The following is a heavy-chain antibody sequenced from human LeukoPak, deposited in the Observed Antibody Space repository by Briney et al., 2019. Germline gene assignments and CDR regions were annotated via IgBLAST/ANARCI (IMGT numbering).Heavy chain of an antibody. Sequence: GASVKVSCKASGGTFSSYAISWVRQAPGQGLEWMGRIIPIFGTANYAQKFQGRVTITADESTSTAYMELSSLRSEDTAVYYCARAYQLLSSHPIWFDPWGQGTLVTVSS. CDR1: GGTFSSYA. CDR3: ARAYQLLSSHPIWFDP. CDR2: IIPIFGTA. J-gene: IGHJ5*02. D-gene: IGHD2-2*01. V-gene: IGHV1-69*13.